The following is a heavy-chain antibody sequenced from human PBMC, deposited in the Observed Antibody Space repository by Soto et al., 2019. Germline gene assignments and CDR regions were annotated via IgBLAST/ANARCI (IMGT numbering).Heavy chain of an antibody. CDR1: GYTFTSYA. V-gene: IGHV1-3*01. D-gene: IGHD2-15*01. Sequence: QVQLVQSGAEVKKPGASVKVSCKASGYTFTSYAMHWVRQAPGQRLEWMGWFNAGNGNTKYSQKFQGRVTITRDTSASTDYMELSSLRSEDTAVYYCARGPGGPDGPGDYWGQGTLVTVSS. CDR2: FNAGNGNT. CDR3: ARGPGGPDGPGDY. J-gene: IGHJ4*02.